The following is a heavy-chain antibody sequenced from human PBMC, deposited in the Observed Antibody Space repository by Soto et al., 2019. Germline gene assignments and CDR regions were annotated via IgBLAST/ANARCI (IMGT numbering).Heavy chain of an antibody. J-gene: IGHJ3*02. CDR3: ARVEMATINTGGAFDI. CDR1: GYTFTSYY. Sequence: ASVKVSCKASGYTFTSYYMHWVRQAPGQGLEWMGIINPSGGSTSYAQKFQGRVTMTRDTSTSTVYMELSSLRSEDTAVYYCARVEMATINTGGAFDIWGQGTMVTVSS. CDR2: INPSGGST. V-gene: IGHV1-46*03. D-gene: IGHD5-12*01.